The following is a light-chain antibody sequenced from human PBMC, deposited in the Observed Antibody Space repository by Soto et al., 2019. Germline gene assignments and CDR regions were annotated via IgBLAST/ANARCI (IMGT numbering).Light chain of an antibody. Sequence: QSALTQPASVSGSPGQSITIPCSGRSSDLGGLNYVSWYQQHPGKVPKLIIYKVDNRPSGISDRFSASKSGNTASLTISGLQAVDEAHYYCSSYTTVPSPQWVFAGGTKLTVL. CDR1: SSDLGGLNY. V-gene: IGLV2-14*01. CDR2: KVD. J-gene: IGLJ3*02. CDR3: SSYTTVPSPQWV.